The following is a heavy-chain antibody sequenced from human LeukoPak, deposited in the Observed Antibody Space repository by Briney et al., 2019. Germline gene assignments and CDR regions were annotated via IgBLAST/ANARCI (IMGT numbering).Heavy chain of an antibody. CDR2: ISHDGSNK. V-gene: IGHV3-30-3*01. CDR1: GFTLSSYA. CDR3: ARDTDTSGYYPDDY. D-gene: IGHD3-22*01. J-gene: IGHJ4*02. Sequence: GRSLRLSCAASGFTLSSYAMHWVRQAPGKGLEWVAVISHDGSNKYYADSVKGRFTISRDDSMNTLYLQMSRLRAEDTAVYYCARDTDTSGYYPDDYWGQGALVTVSS.